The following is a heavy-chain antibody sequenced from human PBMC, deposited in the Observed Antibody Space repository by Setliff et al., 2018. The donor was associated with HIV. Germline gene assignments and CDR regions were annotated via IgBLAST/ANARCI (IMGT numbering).Heavy chain of an antibody. D-gene: IGHD3-10*01. Sequence: GESLKISCKGSGYNFTNYCIVWVRQMPGKGLEWMGFLYPGDSDSRYSPSFQGQVTMSADKSINTAYLQWSGLKASDTAMYYCARHGQYGSGSYYNRPFDFWGQGTLVTVSS. J-gene: IGHJ4*02. CDR3: ARHGQYGSGSYYNRPFDF. CDR1: GYNFTNYC. CDR2: LYPGDSDS. V-gene: IGHV5-51*01.